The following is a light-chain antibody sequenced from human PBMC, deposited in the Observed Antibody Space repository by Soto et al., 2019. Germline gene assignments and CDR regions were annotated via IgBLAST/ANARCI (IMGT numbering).Light chain of an antibody. CDR2: DAS. Sequence: EIVLTQSPGTLSLSPGVRATLSCRASQSVGLSLAWYQQKPGQAPRLLIYDASERASGIPARFSGSGSGTDFTLTISSLEPEDFAVYYCQQRTSWPPWTFGQGTKVDI. J-gene: IGKJ1*01. CDR3: QQRTSWPPWT. CDR1: QSVGLS. V-gene: IGKV3-11*01.